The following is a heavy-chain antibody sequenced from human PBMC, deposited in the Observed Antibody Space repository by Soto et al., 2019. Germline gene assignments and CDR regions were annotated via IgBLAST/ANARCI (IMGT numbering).Heavy chain of an antibody. J-gene: IGHJ1*01. CDR2: IYWDDDK. CDR3: AYSRLPSTVTTSAEYFQH. CDR1: GFSLTTSGVS. Sequence: QITLKESGPTLVKPTQTLTLTCTFSGFSLTTSGVSVAWIRQPPGKALEWLALIYWDDDKRYSPSLESRLTTTKDXXKXRXXLTMTNMDPVDTATYYCAYSRLPSTVTTSAEYFQHWGQGTLVTVSS. V-gene: IGHV2-5*02. D-gene: IGHD4-17*01.